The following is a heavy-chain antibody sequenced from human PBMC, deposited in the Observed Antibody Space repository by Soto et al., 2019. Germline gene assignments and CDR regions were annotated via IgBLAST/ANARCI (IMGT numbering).Heavy chain of an antibody. CDR1: GGTFSSYA. Sequence: QVQLVQSGAEVKKPGSSVKVSCKASGGTFSSYAISWVRQAPGQGLEWMGGIIPIFGTANYAQKFQGRVTITVDESTSTAYMDRRSLGSEDTAVDYCASRLRLGELSHYYGMDVCGQGTTVTVSS. CDR3: ASRLRLGELSHYYGMDV. J-gene: IGHJ6*02. V-gene: IGHV1-69*01. D-gene: IGHD3-16*02. CDR2: IIPIFGTA.